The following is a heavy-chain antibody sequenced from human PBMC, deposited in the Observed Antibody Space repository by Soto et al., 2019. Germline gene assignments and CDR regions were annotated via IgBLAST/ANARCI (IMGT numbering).Heavy chain of an antibody. CDR2: ISKSSSLT. Sequence: EVHLVESGGGLAKPGGSLRLSCVGSGFSFSSYTMTWVRQAPGMGLEYLASISKSSSLTFYADSVRGRFIISRDNAKNSLYLQMNSLRAEDTAVYYCARYFRGSGRYFFDHWGQGTLVTVSS. D-gene: IGHD6-19*01. J-gene: IGHJ4*02. CDR1: GFSFSSYT. V-gene: IGHV3-21*04. CDR3: ARYFRGSGRYFFDH.